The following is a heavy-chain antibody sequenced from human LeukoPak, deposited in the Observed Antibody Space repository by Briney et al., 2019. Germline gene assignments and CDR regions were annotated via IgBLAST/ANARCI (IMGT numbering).Heavy chain of an antibody. CDR1: GGSISNYY. J-gene: IGHJ4*02. V-gene: IGHV4-4*07. CDR2: VHASVTT. Sequence: PSETLSLTCSVSGGSISNYYWNWIRQPAGKGLEWIGRVHASVTTKYNPSLNSRVTMSLDTSRNQFSLKLSSVTAADTATYYCARHDWVRQPFDTWGQGALVTVSS. CDR3: ARHDWVRQPFDT. D-gene: IGHD5-12*01.